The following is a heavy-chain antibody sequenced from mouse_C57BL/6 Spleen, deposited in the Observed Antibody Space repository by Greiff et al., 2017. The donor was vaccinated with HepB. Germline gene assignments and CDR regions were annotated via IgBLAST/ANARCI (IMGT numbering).Heavy chain of an antibody. CDR2: IYPRDGST. J-gene: IGHJ2*01. V-gene: IGHV1-85*01. CDR1: GYTFTSYD. D-gene: IGHD3-2*02. CDR3: ARRAAQATDYFDY. Sequence: QVQLQQSGPELVKPGASVKLSRKASGYTFTSYDINWVKQRPGQGLEWIGWIYPRDGSTKYNEKFKGKATLTVDTSSSTAYRELHSLTSEDSAVYFCARRAAQATDYFDYWGQGTTLTVSS.